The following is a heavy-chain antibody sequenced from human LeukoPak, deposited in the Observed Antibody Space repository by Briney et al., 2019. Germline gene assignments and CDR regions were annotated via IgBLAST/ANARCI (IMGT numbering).Heavy chain of an antibody. D-gene: IGHD3-10*01. CDR2: IWYDGSNK. CDR1: GFTFSSYG. J-gene: IGHJ4*02. CDR3: ARMYYYGSGSQTYDFDY. Sequence: PGGSLRLSCAASGFTFSSYGMHWVRQAPGKGLEWVAVIWYDGSNKYYADSVKGRFTISRDNSKNTLYLQMNSLRAEDTAVYYCARMYYYGSGSQTYDFDYWGQGTLVPSPQ. V-gene: IGHV3-33*01.